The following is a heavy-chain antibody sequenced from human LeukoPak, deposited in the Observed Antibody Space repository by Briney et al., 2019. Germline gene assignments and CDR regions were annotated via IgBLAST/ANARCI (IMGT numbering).Heavy chain of an antibody. D-gene: IGHD4-17*01. V-gene: IGHV4-34*01. CDR2: INHSGST. CDR3: ARRVRVFRTTVTTGYFDY. J-gene: IGHJ4*02. CDR1: GGPFSGYY. Sequence: SETLSLTCAAYGGPFSGYYWSWIRQPPGEGLEWIGEINHSGSTNYNPSLKSRVTISVDTSKNQFSLKLSSVTAADTAVYYCARRVRVFRTTVTTGYFDYWGQGNLVTVSS.